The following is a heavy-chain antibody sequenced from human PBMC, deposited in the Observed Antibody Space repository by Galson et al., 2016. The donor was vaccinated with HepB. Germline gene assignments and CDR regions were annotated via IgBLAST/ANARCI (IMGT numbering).Heavy chain of an antibody. V-gene: IGHV3-13*01. Sequence: SLRLSCAASGFSFSLYDMHWVRQVTGKGLEWVSAIGTAPGDTNYLDSVKDRFTISRENADNSLYLQMNSLRPGDTAVYYCARGKSLWTTPWNYGLDVWGKGTTVTVSS. CDR3: ARGKSLWTTPWNYGLDV. D-gene: IGHD4-17*01. CDR1: GFSFSLYD. J-gene: IGHJ6*04. CDR2: IGTAPGDT.